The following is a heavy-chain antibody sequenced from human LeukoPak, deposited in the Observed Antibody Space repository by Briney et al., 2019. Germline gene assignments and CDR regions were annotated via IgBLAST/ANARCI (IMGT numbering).Heavy chain of an antibody. CDR2: INHSGST. CDR1: GGSFSGYY. V-gene: IGHV4-34*01. D-gene: IGHD2-15*01. J-gene: IGHJ5*02. CDR3: ARSVVVVAAPTTTTDP. Sequence: SETLSLTCAVYGGSFSGYYWSWIRQPPGKGLEWIGEINHSGSTNYNPSLKSRVTISVDTSKNQFSLKLSSVTAADTAVYYCARSVVVVAAPTTTTDPWGQGTLVTVSS.